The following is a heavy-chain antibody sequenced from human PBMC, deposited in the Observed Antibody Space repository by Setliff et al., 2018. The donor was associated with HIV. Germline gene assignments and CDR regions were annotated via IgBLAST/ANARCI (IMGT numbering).Heavy chain of an antibody. CDR3: GRGSGYLTEY. CDR2: INTDGSEK. V-gene: IGHV3-7*01. J-gene: IGHJ4*02. Sequence: LRLSCAASRFTFSTSWITWVRQAPGKGLEWVANINTDGSEKNYVDSVKGRFTISRDNSKSSVDLQMSSLRAEDTAVYYCGRGSGYLTEYWGQGALVTVSS. CDR1: RFTFSTSW. D-gene: IGHD5-18*01.